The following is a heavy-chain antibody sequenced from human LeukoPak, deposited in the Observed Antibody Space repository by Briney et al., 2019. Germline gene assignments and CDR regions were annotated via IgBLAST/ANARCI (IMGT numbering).Heavy chain of an antibody. D-gene: IGHD4-17*01. CDR2: ITSSSTYI. V-gene: IGHV3-21*01. Sequence: GGSLRLSCAASGFIFSTYTMTWVRQAPGKGLEWVSYITSSSTYIYYADSLKGRFTISRDNAKNSLSLQMNSLRAEDTAVYYCARVATVTTDFDYWGLGTLVTVSS. CDR1: GFIFSTYT. CDR3: ARVATVTTDFDY. J-gene: IGHJ4*02.